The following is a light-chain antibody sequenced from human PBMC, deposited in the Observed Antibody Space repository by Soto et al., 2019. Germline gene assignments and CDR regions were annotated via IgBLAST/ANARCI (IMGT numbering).Light chain of an antibody. Sequence: QPVLTQPPSASGSPGQSVTISCTGTSSDVGGYNYVSWYQQHPGKAPKLMIYEVSKRPSGVPDRFSGSKSGNTASLTVSGLQAEDEADYYCSSYAGSNNPYVFGTGTKFTVL. V-gene: IGLV2-8*01. CDR3: SSYAGSNNPYV. CDR2: EVS. J-gene: IGLJ1*01. CDR1: SSDVGGYNY.